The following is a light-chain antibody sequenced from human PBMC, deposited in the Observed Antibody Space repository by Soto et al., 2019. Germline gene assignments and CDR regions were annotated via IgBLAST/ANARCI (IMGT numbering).Light chain of an antibody. CDR3: QQYNNWPPKT. Sequence: EIVLTQSPANLSLSPGERANLSCRASQYVSSYLLWYQQKPGQAPRLLIFDASSRASGIPARFSGSGSGTEFTLTISSLQSEDFAVYYCQQYNNWPPKTFGQGTKVDI. V-gene: IGKV3D-15*01. CDR1: QYVSSY. CDR2: DAS. J-gene: IGKJ1*01.